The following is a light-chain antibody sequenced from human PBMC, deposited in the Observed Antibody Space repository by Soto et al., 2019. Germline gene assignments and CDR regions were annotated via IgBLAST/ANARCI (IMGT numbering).Light chain of an antibody. CDR1: TSDVGRYNY. CDR2: DVS. CDR3: NSYTSSSTYV. V-gene: IGLV2-14*01. Sequence: QSALTQPASVSGSPGQSMTISCTRTTSDVGRYNYVSWYQQHPGKAPKLIIYDVSNRPSGVSNRFSGSKSGNTASLTISGLQAEDEADYYCNSYTSSSTYVFGTGTKVTVL. J-gene: IGLJ1*01.